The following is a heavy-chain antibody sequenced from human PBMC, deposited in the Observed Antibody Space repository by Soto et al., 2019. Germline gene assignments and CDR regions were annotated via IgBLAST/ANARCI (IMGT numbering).Heavy chain of an antibody. Sequence: QVQLVQCGAEVKKPGASVKVSCKASRYTFTSYDINWVRQATGQGFEWMGWMSPNSGNTGYAQKFQGRVTMTRNTSISTAYMELSSLRSEDTAVYYCARDRVITYSSGWYDYYYGMDVWGQGTTVTVSS. CDR1: RYTFTSYD. J-gene: IGHJ6*02. D-gene: IGHD6-19*01. CDR2: MSPNSGNT. CDR3: ARDRVITYSSGWYDYYYGMDV. V-gene: IGHV1-8*01.